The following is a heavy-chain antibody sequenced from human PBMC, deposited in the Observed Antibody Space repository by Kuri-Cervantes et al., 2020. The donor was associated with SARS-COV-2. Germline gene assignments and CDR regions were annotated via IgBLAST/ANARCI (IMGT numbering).Heavy chain of an antibody. J-gene: IGHJ5*02. CDR1: GFTFSGSA. CDR2: IRSKANSYAT. V-gene: IGHV3-73*01. D-gene: IGHD3-16*01. Sequence: GESLKISCAASGFTFSGSAMHWVRQASGKGLEWVGRIRSKANSYATAYAASVKGRFTISRDVSKNTAYLQMNSLKTEDTAVYYCTMGDWFDPWGQGTLVTVSS. CDR3: TMGDWFDP.